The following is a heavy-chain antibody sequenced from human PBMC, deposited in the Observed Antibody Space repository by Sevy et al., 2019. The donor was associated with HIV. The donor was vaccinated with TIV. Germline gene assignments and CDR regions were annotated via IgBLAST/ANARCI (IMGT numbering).Heavy chain of an antibody. Sequence: GGSLRLSCAASGFTFFAYTMHWVRQAPGKGLEWVAIIWSDGAYQYHGDSVKGRFTISRDNSKNTLYLQMNSLRVEDTAVYYCARGGYYYDNAAYYAFDSWGQGTLVTVSS. V-gene: IGHV3-33*08. D-gene: IGHD3-22*01. J-gene: IGHJ4*02. CDR1: GFTFFAYT. CDR3: ARGGYYYDNAAYYAFDS. CDR2: IWSDGAYQ.